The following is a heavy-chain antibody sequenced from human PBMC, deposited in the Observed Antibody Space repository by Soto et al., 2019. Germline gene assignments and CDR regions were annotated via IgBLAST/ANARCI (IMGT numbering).Heavy chain of an antibody. CDR2: ISYDGSNK. CDR1: GFTFSSYA. Sequence: GGSLRLSCAASGFTFSSYAMHWVRQAPGKGLEWVAVISYDGSNKYYADSVKGRFTISRDNSKNTLYLQMNSLRAEDTAVYYCAREVVVVPAAILTATWFDPWGQGAVVTVSS. D-gene: IGHD2-2*01. CDR3: AREVVVVPAAILTATWFDP. V-gene: IGHV3-30-3*01. J-gene: IGHJ5*02.